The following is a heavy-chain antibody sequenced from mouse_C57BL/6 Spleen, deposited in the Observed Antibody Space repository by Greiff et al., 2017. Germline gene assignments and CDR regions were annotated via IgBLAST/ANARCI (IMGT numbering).Heavy chain of an antibody. CDR3: ARVYYDYDAYAMDY. V-gene: IGHV5-17*01. Sequence: DVHLVESGGGLVKPGGSLKLSCAASGFTFSDYGMHWVRQAPEKGLEWVAYISSGSSTIYYADTVKGRFTISRDNAKNTLFLQMTSLRSEDTAMYYCARVYYDYDAYAMDYWGQGTSVTVSS. CDR1: GFTFSDYG. D-gene: IGHD2-4*01. CDR2: ISSGSSTI. J-gene: IGHJ4*01.